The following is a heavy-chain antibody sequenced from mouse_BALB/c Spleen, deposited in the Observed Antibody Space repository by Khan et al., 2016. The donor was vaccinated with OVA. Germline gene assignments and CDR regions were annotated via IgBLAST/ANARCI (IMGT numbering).Heavy chain of an antibody. Sequence: EVELVESGGGLVQPGGSLQLSCAASGFTFSTYSMSWVLQPPEKRLEWVATISGGGTYTYYPDSVKGRFTLSRDNAKHTLFLQMSRLRSGDTAMYDCAVAPSTTVLARSYWFVEFWGAGTTVTVSS. D-gene: IGHD1-1*01. J-gene: IGHJ1*01. V-gene: IGHV5-9-3*01. CDR3: AVAPSTTVLARSYWFVEF. CDR1: GFTFSTYS. CDR2: ISGGGTYT.